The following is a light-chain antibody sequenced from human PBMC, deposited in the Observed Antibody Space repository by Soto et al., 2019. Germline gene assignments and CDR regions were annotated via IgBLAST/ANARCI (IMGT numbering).Light chain of an antibody. Sequence: DIPMTQSPSSVSASVGDRVTITCRASQGISNYLAWYQHKSGKAPRLLIHTASTSPSGVPSRFNGSGSGTDFTFTISNLQPEDVATYYWQKHNGGGLTFGGWTKGEI. J-gene: IGKJ4*01. CDR2: TAS. CDR3: QKHNGGGLT. CDR1: QGISNY. V-gene: IGKV1-27*01.